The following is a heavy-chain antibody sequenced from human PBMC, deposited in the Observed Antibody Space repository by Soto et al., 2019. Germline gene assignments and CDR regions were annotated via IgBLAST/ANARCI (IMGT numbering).Heavy chain of an antibody. D-gene: IGHD3-9*01. CDR3: ARDKDWAFDN. J-gene: IGHJ5*02. V-gene: IGHV3-15*07. CDR2: IKSKDDGGTT. Sequence: PGGSLRLSCAASGFTFSNAWMNWVRQAPGKGLEWVGRIKSKDDGGTTDYAAPVKGRFTISRDDSKTTLYLQMNSLRVEDTGIYYCARDKDWAFDNWGQGTLVTVSS. CDR1: GFTFSNAW.